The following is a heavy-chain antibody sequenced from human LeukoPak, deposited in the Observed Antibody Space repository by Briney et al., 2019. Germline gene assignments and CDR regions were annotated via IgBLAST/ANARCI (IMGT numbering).Heavy chain of an antibody. Sequence: GGSLRLSCAASGFTFSGSAMHWVRQASGKGLEWVGRIRSKANSYATAYAASVKGRFTISRDDSKNTAYLQMNSLKTEDTAVYYCTRPPYYYGSGSSSTYYYYMDVWGKGTTVTVSS. V-gene: IGHV3-73*01. CDR3: TRPPYYYGSGSSSTYYYYMDV. CDR1: GFTFSGSA. CDR2: IRSKANSYAT. D-gene: IGHD3-10*01. J-gene: IGHJ6*03.